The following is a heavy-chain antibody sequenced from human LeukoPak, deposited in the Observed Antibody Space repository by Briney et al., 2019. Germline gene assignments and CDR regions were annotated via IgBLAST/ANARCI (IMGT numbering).Heavy chain of an antibody. Sequence: PSETLSLTCAVYGGSFSGYYWSWIRQPPGKGLEWIGEINHSGSTNYNPSLKSRVTISVDTSKNQFSLKLSSVTAADTAVYYCARVVGRMVRGVIRNYYYMDVWGKGTTVTVSS. J-gene: IGHJ6*03. CDR1: GGSFSGYY. CDR3: ARVVGRMVRGVIRNYYYMDV. V-gene: IGHV4-34*01. D-gene: IGHD3-10*01. CDR2: INHSGST.